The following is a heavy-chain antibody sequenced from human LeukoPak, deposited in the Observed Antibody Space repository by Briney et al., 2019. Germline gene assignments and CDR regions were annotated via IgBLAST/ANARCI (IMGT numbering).Heavy chain of an antibody. D-gene: IGHD3-10*01. CDR1: GFTFSSYG. CDR2: IRYDGSNK. J-gene: IGHJ4*02. V-gene: IGHV3-30*02. CDR3: AKDRGSYYGSGSYPYFDY. Sequence: GGSLRLSCAASGFTFSSYGMHWVRQAPGKGPEWVAFIRYDGSNKYYADSVKGRFTISRDNSKSTLYLQMNSLRAEDTAVYYCAKDRGSYYGSGSYPYFDYWGQGTLVTVSS.